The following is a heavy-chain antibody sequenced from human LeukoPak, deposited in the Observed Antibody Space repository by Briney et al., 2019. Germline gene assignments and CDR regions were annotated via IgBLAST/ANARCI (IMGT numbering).Heavy chain of an antibody. V-gene: IGHV3-74*01. Sequence: GGSLRLSCAASGFTFSSYAMNWVRQAPGKGLVWVARINGDGSSTTYVESVRGRFTISRDNAKKTLYLQMNSLRAEDAAVYYCARDMYRMSSARGAYWGQGTLVTVSS. CDR1: GFTFSSYA. D-gene: IGHD3-10*01. CDR3: ARDMYRMSSARGAY. J-gene: IGHJ4*02. CDR2: INGDGSST.